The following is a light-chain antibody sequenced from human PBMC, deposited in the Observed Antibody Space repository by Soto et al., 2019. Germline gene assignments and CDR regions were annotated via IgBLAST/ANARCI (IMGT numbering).Light chain of an antibody. CDR3: SSYTGSSTLLYV. CDR2: DVS. V-gene: IGLV2-14*01. CDR1: SSDVGGYNY. Sequence: QSALTQPASVSGSPGQSITISCTGTSSDVGGYNYVSWYQQHPSKAPKLMIYDVSTRPSGVSNRFSGSKSGNTASLTISGLQAEDEADYYCSSYTGSSTLLYVFGTGTKVTVL. J-gene: IGLJ1*01.